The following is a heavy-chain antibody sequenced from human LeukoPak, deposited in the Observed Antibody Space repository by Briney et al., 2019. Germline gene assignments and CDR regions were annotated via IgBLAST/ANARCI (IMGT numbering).Heavy chain of an antibody. D-gene: IGHD3-10*01. CDR2: ISSNGGST. Sequence: PGGSLRLSCSASGFTFSSYAMHWVRQFPGKGLEYVSAISSNGGSTYYADSVKGRLTISRDNSKNTLYLQMSSLRAEDTAVYYCVKGLYPIVRSPFDYWGQGTLVTVSS. CDR3: VKGLYPIVRSPFDY. V-gene: IGHV3-64D*06. J-gene: IGHJ4*02. CDR1: GFTFSSYA.